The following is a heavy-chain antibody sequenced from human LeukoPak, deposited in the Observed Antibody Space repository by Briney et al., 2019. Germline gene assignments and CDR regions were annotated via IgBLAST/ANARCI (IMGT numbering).Heavy chain of an antibody. CDR1: GGTFSIYA. Sequence: ASVKVSCKASGGTFSIYAISWVRQAPGQGLEWMGGIIPIFGTANYAQKFQGRVTITADESTSTAYMELSSLRSEDTAVYYCAKVGGSSSWTGNWFDPWGQGTLVTVSS. D-gene: IGHD6-13*01. CDR2: IIPIFGTA. V-gene: IGHV1-69*13. J-gene: IGHJ5*02. CDR3: AKVGGSSSWTGNWFDP.